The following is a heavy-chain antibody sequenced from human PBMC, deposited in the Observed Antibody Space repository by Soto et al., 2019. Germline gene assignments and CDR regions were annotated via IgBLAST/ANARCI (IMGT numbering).Heavy chain of an antibody. Sequence: SVQVSCKASGGAFSSCASSWVRQAPGQGLEWMGGIIPIFGTANYAQKFQGRVTSTADESTSTAYMELSSLRSEDTAVYYCARGITTVVTHYYYYGMDAWGQGPTVTVSS. D-gene: IGHD4-17*01. J-gene: IGHJ6*02. V-gene: IGHV1-69*13. CDR2: IIPIFGTA. CDR3: ARGITTVVTHYYYYGMDA. CDR1: GGAFSSCA.